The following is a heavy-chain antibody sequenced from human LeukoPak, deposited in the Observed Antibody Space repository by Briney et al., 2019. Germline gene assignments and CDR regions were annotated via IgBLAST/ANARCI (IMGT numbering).Heavy chain of an antibody. V-gene: IGHV3-30*03. CDR1: GFSFSNYG. CDR2: ISYDGRNK. CDR3: AIGKYYYGSSGHYSGY. Sequence: GGSLRLSCAASGFSFSNYGMHWVRQAPGKGLEWVAVISYDGRNKDYADSVKGRFTISRDKSKNTLHLQMNSLRAEDTAVYYCAIGKYYYGSSGHYSGYWGQGTLVTVSS. J-gene: IGHJ4*02. D-gene: IGHD3-22*01.